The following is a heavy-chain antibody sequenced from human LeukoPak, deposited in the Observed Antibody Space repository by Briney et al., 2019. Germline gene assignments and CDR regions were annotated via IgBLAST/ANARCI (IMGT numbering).Heavy chain of an antibody. CDR1: GFTFSSYW. Sequence: GGSLRLSCAASGFTFSSYWMHWVLHVPGKGLVWVARINPDGSSITYADSVKGRFTISRDNAKNTLYLQMDSLRAEDTGVYYCARSNQADDYWGQGTLVTVSS. CDR2: INPDGSSI. V-gene: IGHV3-74*01. J-gene: IGHJ4*02. CDR3: ARSNQADDY. D-gene: IGHD1-14*01.